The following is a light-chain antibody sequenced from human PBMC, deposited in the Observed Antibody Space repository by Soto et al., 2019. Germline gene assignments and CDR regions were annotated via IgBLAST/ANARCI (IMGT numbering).Light chain of an antibody. CDR1: QSVSSTY. V-gene: IGKV3-20*01. J-gene: IGKJ1*01. CDR2: GAS. CDR3: QHYGGSSWT. Sequence: EVVMTQSPGTLSLSPGERATLSCRASQSVSSTYLAWYQQKPGQAPRLLIFGASSRATGIPDRFSGSGSGTDFTLTISRLEPEDFAVYYCQHYGGSSWTFGQGTKVDIK.